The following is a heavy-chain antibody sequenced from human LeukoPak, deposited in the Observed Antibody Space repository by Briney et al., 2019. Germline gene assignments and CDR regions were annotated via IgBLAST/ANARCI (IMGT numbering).Heavy chain of an antibody. CDR2: IKQDGSEK. CDR3: ARDNGLWLPSYYFDY. Sequence: PGGPLRLSCAASGFTFSSYWMSWVRQAPGKGLERVANIKQDGSEKYYVDFVKGRFTISRDNANNSLYLQMNSLRAEDTAVYYCARDNGLWLPSYYFDYWGQGTLVTVSS. J-gene: IGHJ4*02. D-gene: IGHD5-18*01. CDR1: GFTFSSYW. V-gene: IGHV3-7*01.